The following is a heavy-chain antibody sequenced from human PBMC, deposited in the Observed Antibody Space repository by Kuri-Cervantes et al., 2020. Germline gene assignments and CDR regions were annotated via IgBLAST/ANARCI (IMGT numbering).Heavy chain of an antibody. CDR1: GFTFDDYA. J-gene: IGHJ5*02. V-gene: IGHV3-9*01. CDR3: TGRSGDYYGSGSYMRFDP. Sequence: GKSLKISCAASGFTFDDYAMHWVRQAPGKGLEWVSGISWNSGSIGYADSVKGRFTISRDNAKNSLYLQMNSLRAEDTALYYCTGRSGDYYGSGSYMRFDPWGQGTLVTVSS. CDR2: ISWNSGSI. D-gene: IGHD3-10*01.